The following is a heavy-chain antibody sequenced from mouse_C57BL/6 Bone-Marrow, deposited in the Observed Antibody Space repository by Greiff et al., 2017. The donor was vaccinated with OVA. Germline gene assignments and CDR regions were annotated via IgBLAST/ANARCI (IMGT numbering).Heavy chain of an antibody. CDR3: SRRDGYYYYAMDY. CDR1: GYTFTDYN. D-gene: IGHD2-3*01. J-gene: IGHJ4*01. Sequence: EVQLQQSGPELVKPGASVKIPCKASGYTFTDYNMDWVKQSHGKSLEWIGDINPNNGGTIYNQKFKGKATLTVDKSSITAYMELRSLTSEETAVYYCSRRDGYYYYAMDYWGQGTSVTVSS. V-gene: IGHV1-18*01. CDR2: INPNNGGT.